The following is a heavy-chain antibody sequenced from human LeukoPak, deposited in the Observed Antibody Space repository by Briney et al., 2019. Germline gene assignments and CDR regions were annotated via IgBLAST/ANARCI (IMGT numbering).Heavy chain of an antibody. Sequence: ASVKVSCKASGYTFTSYGISWVRQAPGQGLEWMGWISAYNGNTNYAQKLQGRVTMTTDTSTSTAYMELRSLRSDDTAVYYCARPSYYYDSSGYYTTGFDYWGQGTLVTVSS. J-gene: IGHJ4*02. CDR3: ARPSYYYDSSGYYTTGFDY. V-gene: IGHV1-18*01. D-gene: IGHD3-22*01. CDR1: GYTFTSYG. CDR2: ISAYNGNT.